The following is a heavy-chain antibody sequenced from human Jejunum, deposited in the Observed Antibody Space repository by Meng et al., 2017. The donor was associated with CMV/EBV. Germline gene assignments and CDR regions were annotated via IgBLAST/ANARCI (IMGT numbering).Heavy chain of an antibody. CDR3: AIDFWSGYYRYGLDV. Sequence: GFIFRSHAMSWVRQAPGKGLEWVSTISGSGGSTYYADSVKGRFTISRDSSKNKVYLQMNSLRAEDTAVYYCAIDFWSGYYRYGLDVWGQGTTVTVSS. J-gene: IGHJ6*02. CDR2: ISGSGGST. CDR1: GFIFRSHA. V-gene: IGHV3-23*01. D-gene: IGHD3-3*01.